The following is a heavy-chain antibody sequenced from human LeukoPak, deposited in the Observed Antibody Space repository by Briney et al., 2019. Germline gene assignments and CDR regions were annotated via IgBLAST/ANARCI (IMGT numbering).Heavy chain of an antibody. Sequence: PSETLSLTCTVSGGSISSYYWSWIRQPPGKGLEWIGYIYYSGSTNYNPSLKSRVTISVDTSKNQFSLKLGSVTAADTAVYYCASRSSGYSYGIDYWGQGTLVTVSS. V-gene: IGHV4-59*01. J-gene: IGHJ4*02. CDR2: IYYSGST. D-gene: IGHD5-18*01. CDR1: GGSISSYY. CDR3: ASRSSGYSYGIDY.